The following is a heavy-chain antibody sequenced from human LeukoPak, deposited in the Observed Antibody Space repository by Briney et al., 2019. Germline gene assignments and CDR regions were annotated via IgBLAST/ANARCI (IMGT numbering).Heavy chain of an antibody. Sequence: PGGSLRLSCAASGCTFSSYSMNWVRQAPGKGLEWVSYISSSSSSTYYADSVKGRFTISRDNAKNSLYLQMNCLRDEDTAVYYCASDRMYYKADYWGQGTLVTVSS. D-gene: IGHD3-10*01. CDR1: GCTFSSYS. CDR3: ASDRMYYKADY. J-gene: IGHJ4*02. V-gene: IGHV3-48*02. CDR2: ISSSSSST.